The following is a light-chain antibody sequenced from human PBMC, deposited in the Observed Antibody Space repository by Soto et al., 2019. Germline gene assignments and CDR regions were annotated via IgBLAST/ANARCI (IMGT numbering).Light chain of an antibody. Sequence: QSVLTQPPSVSAAPRQRVTISCSGSNSNIGNNAVNWYQQIPGKAPKVLIYRNGVVLSGVSDRFSGSKSGTSASLAISGLQSEDEAHYYCAAWDDTLNGQVFGGGTQLTVL. J-gene: IGLJ3*02. CDR2: RNG. CDR1: NSNIGNNA. V-gene: IGLV1-36*01. CDR3: AAWDDTLNGQV.